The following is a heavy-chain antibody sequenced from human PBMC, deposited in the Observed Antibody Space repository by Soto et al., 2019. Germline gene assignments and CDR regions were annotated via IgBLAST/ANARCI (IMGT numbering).Heavy chain of an antibody. J-gene: IGHJ6*03. D-gene: IGHD2-15*01. CDR2: IYSGGST. V-gene: IGHV3-66*01. CDR1: GFTVSSNY. Sequence: GGSLRLSCAASGFTVSSNYMSWVRQAPGKGLEWVSVIYSGGSTYYADSVKGRFTISRDNSKNTLYLQMNSLRAEDTAVYYCARAQAGGYYYYYMDVWGKGTTVTVSS. CDR3: ARAQAGGYYYYYMDV.